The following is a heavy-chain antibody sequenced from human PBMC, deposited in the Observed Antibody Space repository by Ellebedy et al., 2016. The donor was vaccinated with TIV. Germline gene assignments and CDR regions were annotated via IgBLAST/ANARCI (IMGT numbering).Heavy chain of an antibody. V-gene: IGHV3-30*18. Sequence: GGSLRLXXATSGFTFQTFGMHWVRQAPGKGLEWLAVISYDASKQYYSDSVKGRFTISRDNAKNVSYLQMHTLRVEDTAVYYCGKDGFGRSYLDSWGQGTLVTVSS. CDR2: ISYDASKQ. J-gene: IGHJ4*03. D-gene: IGHD2-15*01. CDR3: GKDGFGRSYLDS. CDR1: GFTFQTFG.